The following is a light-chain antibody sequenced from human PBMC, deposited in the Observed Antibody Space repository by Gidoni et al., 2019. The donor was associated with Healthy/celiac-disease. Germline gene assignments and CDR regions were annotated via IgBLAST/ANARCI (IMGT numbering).Light chain of an antibody. Sequence: EIVLTPSPATLSVSPGERATLSCRASQSVSSNLAWYQQKPGQAPRLLIYGASTRATGIPARFSGSGSGTEFTLTISSLQSEDFAVYYCQQYNNWPPITFDQGTRLEIK. CDR3: QQYNNWPPIT. J-gene: IGKJ5*01. CDR2: GAS. CDR1: QSVSSN. V-gene: IGKV3D-15*01.